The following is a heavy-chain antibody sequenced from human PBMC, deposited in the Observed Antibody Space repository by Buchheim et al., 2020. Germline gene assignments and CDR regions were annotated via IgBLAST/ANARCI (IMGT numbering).Heavy chain of an antibody. CDR2: IRGNGGSI. Sequence: EVQLLESGGGWIQPGGSLRLSCAASGFTFSVYAMTWVRQAPGKGLERVSAIRGNGGSIYYADSVKGRFTISRDNSRYILFLQMNSLRAEDTAVYYCAKSPRWELLDDWGQGAL. V-gene: IGHV3-23*01. CDR1: GFTFSVYA. J-gene: IGHJ4*02. D-gene: IGHD1-26*01. CDR3: AKSPRWELLDD.